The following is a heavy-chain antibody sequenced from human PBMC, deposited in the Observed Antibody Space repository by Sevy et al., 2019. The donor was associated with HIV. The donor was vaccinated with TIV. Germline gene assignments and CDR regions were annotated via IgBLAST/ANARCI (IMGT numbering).Heavy chain of an antibody. CDR1: GVSFSDYY. D-gene: IGHD2-15*01. V-gene: IGHV4-34*01. CDR3: ASGPLFSREYCSVSACLTIDY. J-gene: IGHJ4*02. Sequence: SETLSLTCGVSGVSFSDYYWAWIRQSPGKGLEWIGEVSQSGSANYNPSLRSRGIMSLDTSNNHFSLELTSMTAAVTAVYYCASGPLFSREYCSVSACLTIDYWCQGTLVTVSS. CDR2: VSQSGSA.